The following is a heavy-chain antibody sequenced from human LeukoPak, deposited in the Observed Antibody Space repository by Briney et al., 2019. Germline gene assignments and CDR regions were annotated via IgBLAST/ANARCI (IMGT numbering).Heavy chain of an antibody. Sequence: GGSLRLSCAASGFTFSSYAMSWVRQAPGKGLEWVSAIIGSGGSTYYADSVKGRFTIPRDNSKNTLYLQMNSLRAEDTAVYYCAQTETTTMIVVVVGALYWGQGTLVTVSS. CDR2: IIGSGGST. D-gene: IGHD3-22*01. CDR1: GFTFSSYA. CDR3: AQTETTTMIVVVVGALY. V-gene: IGHV3-23*01. J-gene: IGHJ4*02.